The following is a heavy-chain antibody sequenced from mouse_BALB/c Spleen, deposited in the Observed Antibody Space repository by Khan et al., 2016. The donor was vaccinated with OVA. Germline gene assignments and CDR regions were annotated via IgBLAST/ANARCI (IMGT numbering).Heavy chain of an antibody. J-gene: IGHJ4*01. CDR3: ARAYYRYDGYYAMDY. Sequence: QMQLEESGPGLVAPSQSLSITCTVSGFSLSRYNIHWVRQPPGKGLEWLGMIWGGGGSDYNSTLKSRLSISKDNSKSQVFLKMNSLQTDDSAMYYCARAYYRYDGYYAMDYWGLGTSVTVSA. CDR1: GFSLSRYN. CDR2: IWGGGGS. D-gene: IGHD2-14*01. V-gene: IGHV2-6-4*01.